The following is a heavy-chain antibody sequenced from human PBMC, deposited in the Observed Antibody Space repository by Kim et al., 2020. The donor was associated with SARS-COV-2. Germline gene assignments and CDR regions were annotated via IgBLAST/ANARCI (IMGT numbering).Heavy chain of an antibody. Sequence: TNYSPAPKSRVPRSVDTSKDQFSLKLSSVTAADTAVYYCARVFRGGAFDIWGQGTMLTVSS. CDR3: ARVFRGGAFDI. CDR2: T. V-gene: IGHV4-59*01. J-gene: IGHJ3*02. D-gene: IGHD3-10*01.